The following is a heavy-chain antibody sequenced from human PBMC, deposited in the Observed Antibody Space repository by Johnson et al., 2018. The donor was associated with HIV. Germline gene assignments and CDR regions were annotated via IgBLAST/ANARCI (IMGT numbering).Heavy chain of an antibody. Sequence: QLVESGGGLVQPGRSLRLSCAASGFTFDDYAMHWVRQAPGKGLAWVSGNSWNSGSIGYADSVKGRFTISRDNAKNSLYLQMNSLRAEDTALYYCAKGAQWLVLLDAFDIWGQGTMVTVSS. CDR2: NSWNSGSI. CDR1: GFTFDDYA. CDR3: AKGAQWLVLLDAFDI. V-gene: IGHV3-9*01. D-gene: IGHD6-19*01. J-gene: IGHJ3*02.